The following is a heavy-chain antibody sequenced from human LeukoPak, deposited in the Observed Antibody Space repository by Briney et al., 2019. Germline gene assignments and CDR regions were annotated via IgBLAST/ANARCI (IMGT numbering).Heavy chain of an antibody. V-gene: IGHV3-23*01. CDR2: ISNSGDGA. CDR1: GFTFSGYA. Sequence: GGSLRLSCAASGFTFSGYAMTWVRQAPGKGLEWVSVISNSGDGAYSADSVKGRFTISRDSSKNTLYLQMNSLRAEDTAVYYCVKGGGNVRRYFEYWGQGTPVTVSS. CDR3: VKGGGNVRRYFEY. D-gene: IGHD4-23*01. J-gene: IGHJ4*02.